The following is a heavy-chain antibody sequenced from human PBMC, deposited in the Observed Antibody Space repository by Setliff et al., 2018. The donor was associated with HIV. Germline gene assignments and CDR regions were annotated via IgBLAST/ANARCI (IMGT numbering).Heavy chain of an antibody. CDR1: GVSISSHF. J-gene: IGHJ4*02. D-gene: IGHD2-8*02. V-gene: IGHV4-4*09. CDR2: IYTSGTT. CDR3: ARLIHTGLLYFDY. Sequence: PSETLSLTCFVSGVSISSHFWGWIRQPPGKGLEWIGYIYTSGTTEYNPSLDSRVTISVDTSRDQFSLNLRSVTAADTALYFCARLIHTGLLYFDYWGLGMLVTVSS.